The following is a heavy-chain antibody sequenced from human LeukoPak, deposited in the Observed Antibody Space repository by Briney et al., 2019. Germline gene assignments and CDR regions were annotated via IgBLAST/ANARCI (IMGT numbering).Heavy chain of an antibody. CDR1: GFTFSNYW. D-gene: IGHD4-17*01. V-gene: IGHV3-7*01. Sequence: GGSLRLPCAASGFTFSNYWMSWVRQAPGKGLEWVANIKQDGSEKYYVDSVKGRLTISRDNTKNSLYLQMNSLRAEDTAVYYCARDGDYGEARYWGQGTLVTVSS. J-gene: IGHJ4*02. CDR2: IKQDGSEK. CDR3: ARDGDYGEARY.